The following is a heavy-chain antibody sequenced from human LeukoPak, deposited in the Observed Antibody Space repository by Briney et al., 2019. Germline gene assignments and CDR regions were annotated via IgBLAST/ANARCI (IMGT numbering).Heavy chain of an antibody. V-gene: IGHV3-7*01. CDR3: AKDSYSKGDF. Sequence: GGSLRLSCAASGFTFSNYWMTWVRQAPGKGLEWVANIKNDGAVKNYVDSVKGRFTISRDNAKNSLYLQMNSLRAEDTAVYYCAKDSYSKGDFWGQGVLVTVSS. CDR2: IKNDGAVK. D-gene: IGHD6-13*01. CDR1: GFTFSNYW. J-gene: IGHJ4*02.